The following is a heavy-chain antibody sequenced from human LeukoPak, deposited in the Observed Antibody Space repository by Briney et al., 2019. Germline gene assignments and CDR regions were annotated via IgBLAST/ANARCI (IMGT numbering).Heavy chain of an antibody. D-gene: IGHD3-10*01. J-gene: IGHJ4*02. CDR1: GFTFSSYA. CDR2: ISGSGGST. CDR3: AKETNYYGSGTGNFDY. Sequence: PGGSLRLSCAASGFTFSSYAMSWVRQAPGKGLEWVSAISGSGGSTYYADSVKGRFTISRDNSKNTLYLQMNSLRAEDTAVYYCAKETNYYGSGTGNFDYRGQGTLVTVSS. V-gene: IGHV3-23*01.